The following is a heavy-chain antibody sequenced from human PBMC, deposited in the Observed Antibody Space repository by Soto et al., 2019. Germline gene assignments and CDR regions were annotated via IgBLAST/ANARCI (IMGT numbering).Heavy chain of an antibody. Sequence: PGGSLRLSCAASGFTFTNYWMHWVRQVPGKGLEWVSVIYSGGSTYYADSVKGRFTISRDNSKNTLYLQMNSLRAEDTAVYYCAREGYYYDSSGFQDYYGMDVWGQGTTVTVSS. CDR3: AREGYYYDSSGFQDYYGMDV. V-gene: IGHV3-53*01. J-gene: IGHJ6*02. D-gene: IGHD3-22*01. CDR1: GFTFTNYW. CDR2: IYSGGST.